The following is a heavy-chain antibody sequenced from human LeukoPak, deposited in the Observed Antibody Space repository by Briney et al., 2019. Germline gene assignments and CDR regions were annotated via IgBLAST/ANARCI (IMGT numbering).Heavy chain of an antibody. V-gene: IGHV4-34*01. CDR2: INHSGST. CDR1: GGSFSGYY. D-gene: IGHD3-22*01. CDR3: ARDYDSSGYYWDYFDY. J-gene: IGHJ4*02. Sequence: SETLSLTCAVYGGSFSGYYWSWIRQPPGKGLEWIGEINHSGSTNYNPSLKSRVIISVDTSKNQFSLKLSSVTAADTAVYYCARDYDSSGYYWDYFDYWGQGTLVTVSS.